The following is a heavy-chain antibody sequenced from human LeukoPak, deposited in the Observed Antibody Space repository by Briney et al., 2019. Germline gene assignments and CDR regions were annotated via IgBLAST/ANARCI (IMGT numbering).Heavy chain of an antibody. CDR2: VYFTGNT. CDR3: ARHPFSSPFDF. V-gene: IGHV4-59*08. D-gene: IGHD2/OR15-2a*01. Sequence: PSETLSLTCTLSGTSISGDYWSWIRQPPGKGLEWIGYVYFTGNTNYNPSLKSRVTISMDTSKNQISLTVTSVTAADTAVYYCARHPFSSPFDFWGQGTLVAVSS. J-gene: IGHJ4*02. CDR1: GTSISGDY.